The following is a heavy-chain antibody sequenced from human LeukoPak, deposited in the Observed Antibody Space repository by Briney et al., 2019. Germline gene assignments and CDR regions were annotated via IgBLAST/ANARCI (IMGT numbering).Heavy chain of an antibody. V-gene: IGHV1-18*01. CDR1: GYTFTSYG. CDR3: ARTKRTLGYCTNGVCYPLFY. J-gene: IGHJ4*02. D-gene: IGHD2-8*01. Sequence: ALVKVSCKASGYTFTSYGISWVRQAPGQGLEWMGWISAYNGNTNYAQKLQGRVTMTTDTPTSTAYMELRSLRSDDTAVYYCARTKRTLGYCTNGVCYPLFYWGQGTLVTVSS. CDR2: ISAYNGNT.